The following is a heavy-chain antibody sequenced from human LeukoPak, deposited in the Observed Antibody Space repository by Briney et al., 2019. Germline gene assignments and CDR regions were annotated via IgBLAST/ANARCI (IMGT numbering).Heavy chain of an antibody. CDR2: INTNTGNP. CDR3: VLAATLGTFDY. D-gene: IGHD2-15*01. J-gene: IGHJ4*02. CDR1: GYTFTSYA. Sequence: ASVKVSCKASGYTFTSYAMHWVRQAPGQGLEWMGWINTNTGNPTYAQGFTGRFVFSLDTSVSTAYLQISSLKAEDTAVYYCVLAATLGTFDYWGQGTLVTVSS. V-gene: IGHV7-4-1*02.